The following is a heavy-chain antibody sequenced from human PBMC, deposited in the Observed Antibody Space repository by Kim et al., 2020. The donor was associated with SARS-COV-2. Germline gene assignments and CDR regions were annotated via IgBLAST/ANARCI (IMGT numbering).Heavy chain of an antibody. CDR1: GYTFTSYG. CDR3: ARDPVTLVRGVIGLSSDDLNLDY. Sequence: ASVKVSCKASGYTFTSYGISWVRQAPGQGLEWLGWISNYNGNTNYAQKLQGRVTMTTDTSTSTAYMELRSLRSDDTAVYYCARDPVTLVRGVIGLSSDDLNLDYWGQGTLVTVSS. V-gene: IGHV1-18*01. CDR2: ISNYNGNT. D-gene: IGHD3-10*01. J-gene: IGHJ4*02.